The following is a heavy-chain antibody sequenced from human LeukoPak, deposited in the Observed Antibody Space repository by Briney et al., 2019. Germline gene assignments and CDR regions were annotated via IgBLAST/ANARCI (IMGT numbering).Heavy chain of an antibody. V-gene: IGHV3-21*01. J-gene: IGHJ4*02. Sequence: PGGSLRLSCAASGFAFSTLTMNWVRQAPGKGLELVSSISSTSSYIYYTDSVKGRFTISRDNAKNSLYLQMNSLRAEDTAVYYCAREKSPGYSADYWGQGTLVTVSS. CDR2: ISSTSSYI. CDR3: AREKSPGYSADY. D-gene: IGHD2-15*01. CDR1: GFAFSTLT.